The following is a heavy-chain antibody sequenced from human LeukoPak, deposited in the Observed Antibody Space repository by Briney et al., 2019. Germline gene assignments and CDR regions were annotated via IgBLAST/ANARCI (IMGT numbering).Heavy chain of an antibody. D-gene: IGHD2-2*01. J-gene: IGHJ3*02. CDR1: GFTFDPYS. V-gene: IGHV3-9*03. CDR2: IRWNSCSI. CDR3: SRDLHGGGSSTSGPLDI. Sequence: SLRLSCAASGFTFDPYSMLRLRLAPGAALEWVSGIRWNSCSIGYAYSVKGRYTISRVSAKNSQYLQMNSLIGDHMALYCFSRDLHGGGSSTSGPLDIWGQGTMFTVSS.